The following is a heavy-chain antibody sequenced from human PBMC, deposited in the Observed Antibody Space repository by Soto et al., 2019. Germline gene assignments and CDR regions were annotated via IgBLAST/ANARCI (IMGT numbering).Heavy chain of an antibody. D-gene: IGHD6-19*01. CDR1: GGSISSYY. J-gene: IGHJ6*03. Sequence: SETLSLTCTVSGGSISSYYWSWIRQPPGKGLEWIGYIYYSGSTNYNPSLKSRVTISVDTSKNQFSLKLGSVTAADTAVYYCARGGIAVADYYYYYYMDVWGKGTTVTVSS. V-gene: IGHV4-59*01. CDR2: IYYSGST. CDR3: ARGGIAVADYYYYYYMDV.